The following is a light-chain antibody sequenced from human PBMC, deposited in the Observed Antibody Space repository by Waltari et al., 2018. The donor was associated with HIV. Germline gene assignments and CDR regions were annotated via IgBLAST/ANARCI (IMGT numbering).Light chain of an antibody. V-gene: IGLV2-11*01. J-gene: IGLJ1*01. CDR1: SSDIGYFDY. CDR3: CSYAGAYTYV. CDR2: EVN. Sequence: QSALTQPRSVSGSPGQSVTISCTGTSSDIGYFDYVSWYQQFPGKAPKVIIYEVNQRPPGVPDRFTGSKSGSTASLTISGLQGEDEADYYCCSYAGAYTYVFGTGTKVTVL.